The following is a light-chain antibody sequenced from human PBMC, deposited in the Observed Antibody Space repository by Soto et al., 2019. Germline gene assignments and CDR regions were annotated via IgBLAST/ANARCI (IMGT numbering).Light chain of an antibody. Sequence: EIVLTQSPGTLSLSPGERATLSCRASQSFSSSDLAWYQQKPGQAPRLLIYGVSSRATGIPDRFSGSGSGIDFTLNISRLEPEDFAVYYCQQYGGSRTFGQGTKVEIK. V-gene: IGKV3-20*01. CDR3: QQYGGSRT. J-gene: IGKJ1*01. CDR1: QSFSSSD. CDR2: GVS.